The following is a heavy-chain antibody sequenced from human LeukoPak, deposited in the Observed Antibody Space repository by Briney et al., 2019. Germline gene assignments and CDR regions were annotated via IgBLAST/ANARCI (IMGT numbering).Heavy chain of an antibody. Sequence: GGSLRLSCAASGFTFSSYWMNWVRQAPGKGLEWVSSISSSSSYIYYADSVKGRFTISRDSAKNSLYLQMNSLRAEDTAVYYCARGGMLGYYDFWSGPHYYMDVWGKGTTVTVSS. CDR1: GFTFSSYW. CDR3: ARGGMLGYYDFWSGPHYYMDV. D-gene: IGHD3-3*01. V-gene: IGHV3-21*01. J-gene: IGHJ6*03. CDR2: ISSSSSYI.